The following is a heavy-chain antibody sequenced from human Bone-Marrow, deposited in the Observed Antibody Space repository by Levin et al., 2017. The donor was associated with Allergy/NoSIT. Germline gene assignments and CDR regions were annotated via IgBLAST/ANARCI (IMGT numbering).Heavy chain of an antibody. J-gene: IGHJ2*01. Sequence: SETLSLTCAVSGGSISSDNWWSWIRQPPGKGLEWIGEIYHSETTNYNPSLKSRVAISVDKSKNRFSLKLTSVTAADTAVYYCATGNKYTYGYGSNWYFDLWGRGTLVPVSS. CDR3: ATGNKYTYGYGSNWYFDL. V-gene: IGHV4-4*02. D-gene: IGHD5-18*01. CDR2: IYHSETT. CDR1: GGSISSDNW.